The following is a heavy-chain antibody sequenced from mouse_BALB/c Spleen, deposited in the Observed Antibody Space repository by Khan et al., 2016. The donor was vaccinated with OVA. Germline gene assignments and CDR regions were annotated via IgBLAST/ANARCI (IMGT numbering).Heavy chain of an antibody. CDR1: GFSFIIYG. Sequence: VQLQESGPGLVAPSQSLSFTCTVSGFSFIIYGVSWVRQPPGKGLEWLGVIWGDGTTNYHSTLISRLIISKDNSKSQVFLKLNSLQTDDAATYYCAKFTPDYYSMDYWGQGTSVTVSS. J-gene: IGHJ4*01. V-gene: IGHV2-3*01. CDR3: AKFTPDYYSMDY. D-gene: IGHD1-1*01. CDR2: IWGDGTT.